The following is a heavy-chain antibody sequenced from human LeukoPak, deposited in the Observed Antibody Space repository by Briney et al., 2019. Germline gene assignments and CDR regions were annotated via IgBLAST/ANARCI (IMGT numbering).Heavy chain of an antibody. CDR3: ARGRLGATY. V-gene: IGHV4-61*01. D-gene: IGHD1-26*01. Sequence: SETLSLTCTVSVGSVSRGSYYWSWTRQPPGKGLEWIGYIHHSGTTNYSPSLKSRVTISVDMSKNQFFLNLTSVTAADTAVYYCARGRLGATYWGQGTLVTVSS. CDR1: VGSVSRGSYY. J-gene: IGHJ4*02. CDR2: IHHSGTT.